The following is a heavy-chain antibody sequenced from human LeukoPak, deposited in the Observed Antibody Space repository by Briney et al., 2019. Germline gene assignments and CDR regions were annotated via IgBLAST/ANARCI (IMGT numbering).Heavy chain of an antibody. CDR3: ARDSVHGYYDSSGYSTLFDF. D-gene: IGHD3-22*01. Sequence: PGGSLRLSCVVSGFTFSSYWMSWVRQAPGKGLEWVANIKEDGSEKYYVDSVKGRFTISRDNAKNSLYLQMNSLRAEDTAVYYCARDSVHGYYDSSGYSTLFDFWGQGTLVTVSS. CDR2: IKEDGSEK. CDR1: GFTFSSYW. J-gene: IGHJ4*02. V-gene: IGHV3-7*01.